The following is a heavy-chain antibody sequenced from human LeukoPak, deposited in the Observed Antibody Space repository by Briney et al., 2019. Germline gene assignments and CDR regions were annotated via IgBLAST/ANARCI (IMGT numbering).Heavy chain of an antibody. Sequence: GGSLRLSCAASGSTFSSYWMTWVRQAPGRGLECVANINQDGSGKSHVDSVKGRFTISRDNAKNYPFLQMNSLRAEDTAVYYCARGRGGLDYWGQGTLVTVSS. CDR3: ARGRGGLDY. J-gene: IGHJ4*02. CDR1: GSTFSSYW. CDR2: INQDGSGK. V-gene: IGHV3-7*05.